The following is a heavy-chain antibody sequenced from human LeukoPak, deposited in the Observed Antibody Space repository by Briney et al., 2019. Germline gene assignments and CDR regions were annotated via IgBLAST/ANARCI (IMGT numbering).Heavy chain of an antibody. CDR1: GGSFRGYY. Sequence: SETLSLTCAVYGGSFRGYYWSWIRQPPGKGLEWSGEINHSGSSNYSPSLKSRVTISVDTSKNQFSLKLSSVTAADTAVYYCARGRSGYSYGPRFDYWGQGTLVTVSS. V-gene: IGHV4-34*01. CDR2: INHSGSS. J-gene: IGHJ4*02. CDR3: ARGRSGYSYGPRFDY. D-gene: IGHD5-18*01.